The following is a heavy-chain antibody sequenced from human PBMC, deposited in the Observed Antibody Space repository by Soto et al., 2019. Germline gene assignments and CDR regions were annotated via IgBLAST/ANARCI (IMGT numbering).Heavy chain of an antibody. CDR1: GYTFNSYY. V-gene: IGHV1-46*02. CDR2: MNPSGSSI. D-gene: IGHD6-13*01. Sequence: QVQLVQSGAEVKKPGASVKVSCKTSGYTFNSYYMHWVRQAPGQGLEWMAIMNPSGSSIIYAQNFQGRLSITRDTSTTTVYMELGSLRSEDTAVYYCARGGIAAPFLLGYWGQGTLVTVSS. CDR3: ARGGIAAPFLLGY. J-gene: IGHJ4*02.